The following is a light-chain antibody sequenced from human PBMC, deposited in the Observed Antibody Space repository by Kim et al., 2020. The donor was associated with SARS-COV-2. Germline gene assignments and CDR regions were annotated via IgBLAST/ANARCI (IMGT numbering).Light chain of an antibody. Sequence: SPGERTTLTCRDSQSVSRSYLDWYQQKPGQAPRLLIYGASSRATGVPDRFSGSGSGTDFTLTITRLEPEDFAVYYCQQYGNSPHTFGQGTKVDIK. CDR3: QQYGNSPHT. CDR1: QSVSRSY. V-gene: IGKV3-20*01. CDR2: GAS. J-gene: IGKJ1*01.